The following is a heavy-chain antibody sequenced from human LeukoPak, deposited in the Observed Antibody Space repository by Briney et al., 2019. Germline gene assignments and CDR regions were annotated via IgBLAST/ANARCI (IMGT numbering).Heavy chain of an antibody. CDR1: GYTFTGYY. J-gene: IGHJ5*02. D-gene: IGHD3-10*01. V-gene: IGHV7-4-1*02. CDR3: ARERFGEFHNWFDP. Sequence: GASVKVSCKASGYTFTGYYMHWVRQAPGQGLEWMGWINTDTGNPTYAQGFTGRFVFSLDTSVNTAYLQINSLKAEDTAVYYCARERFGEFHNWFDPWGQGTLVTVSA. CDR2: INTDTGNP.